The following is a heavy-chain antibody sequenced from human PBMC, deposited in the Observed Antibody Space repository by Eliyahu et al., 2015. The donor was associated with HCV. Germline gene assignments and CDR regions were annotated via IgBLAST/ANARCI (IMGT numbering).Heavy chain of an antibody. CDR1: GFXFSGSA. Sequence: EVQLVESGGGLVQPGGSLKLSCAASGFXFSGSAMHWVRQASGKGLEWVARIRSKANSYATVYAASVRGRFTISRDDSKNTAYLQMNSLKTEDTAVYYCWGGRYTDFWGQGTLVTVSS. CDR2: IRSKANSYAT. CDR3: WGGRYTDF. D-gene: IGHD3-16*02. J-gene: IGHJ4*02. V-gene: IGHV3-73*02.